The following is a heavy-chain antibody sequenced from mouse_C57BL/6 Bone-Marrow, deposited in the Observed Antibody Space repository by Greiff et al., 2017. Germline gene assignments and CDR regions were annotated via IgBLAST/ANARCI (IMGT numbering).Heavy chain of an antibody. Sequence: QVQLKESGAELARPGASVKLSCKASGYTFTSYGISWVKQRTGQGLEWIGEIYPRSGNTYYNEKFKGKATLTADKSSSTAYMELRSLTSEDSAVYLWARFYYDPSYCNFDVWGTGSTVTVAS. CDR2: IYPRSGNT. CDR3: ARFYYDPSYCNFDV. J-gene: IGHJ1*03. CDR1: GYTFTSYG. V-gene: IGHV1-81*01. D-gene: IGHD2-4*01.